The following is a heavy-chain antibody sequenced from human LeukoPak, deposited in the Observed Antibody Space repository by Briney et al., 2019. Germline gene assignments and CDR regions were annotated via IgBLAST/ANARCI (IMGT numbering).Heavy chain of an antibody. D-gene: IGHD2-15*01. CDR3: GRIDSGGHGYFDL. Sequence: SETLSLTCTVSGVSISGYYWSWIRQPPGKGLEWVGYIYYSGGTYYNPSLKSRVTISVDSSKNQLSLKLSSVSAADTAVYYCGRIDSGGHGYFDLWGRGALVTVSS. CDR1: GVSISGYY. V-gene: IGHV4-59*08. J-gene: IGHJ2*01. CDR2: IYYSGGT.